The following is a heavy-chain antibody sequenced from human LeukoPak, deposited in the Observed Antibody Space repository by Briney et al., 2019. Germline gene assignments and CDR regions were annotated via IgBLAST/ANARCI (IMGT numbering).Heavy chain of an antibody. J-gene: IGHJ4*02. D-gene: IGHD5-18*01. CDR1: GFIFSNAR. CDR2: IKNKNDGETT. V-gene: IGHV3-15*01. Sequence: GGSLRLSCAASGFIFSNARMNWVRQAPGKGLEWVGRIKNKNDGETTDYAAPVIGRFTISRDDSKNTLYLQMNSLKTEDTAVYYCFDTAMIKTWDYWGQGTLVTVSS. CDR3: FDTAMIKTWDY.